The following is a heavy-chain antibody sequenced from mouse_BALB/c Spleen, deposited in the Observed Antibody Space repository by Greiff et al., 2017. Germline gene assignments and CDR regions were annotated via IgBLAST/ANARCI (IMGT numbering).Heavy chain of an antibody. Sequence: DVKLVDSGGGLVKPGGSLKLSCAASGFTFSSYAMSWVRQTPEKRLEWVASISSGGSTYYPDSVKGRFTISRDNARNILYLQMSSLRSEDTAMYYCAREHDRAWFAYWGQGTLVTVSA. CDR2: ISSGGST. D-gene: IGHD2-12*01. CDR1: GFTFSSYA. V-gene: IGHV5-6-5*01. CDR3: AREHDRAWFAY. J-gene: IGHJ3*01.